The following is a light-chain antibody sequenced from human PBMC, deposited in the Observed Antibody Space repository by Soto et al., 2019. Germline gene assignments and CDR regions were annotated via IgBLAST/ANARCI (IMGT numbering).Light chain of an antibody. V-gene: IGLV2-14*01. CDR1: SSDVGGYNY. Sequence: QSALTQPASVSGSPRQSITISCTGTSSDVGGYNYVSWYQLHPGKAPKLMIYEVTNRPSGVSNRFSGSKSGNTASLTISGLQAEDEADYYCSSYRGSSTLAVFGTGTKVTVL. CDR2: EVT. J-gene: IGLJ1*01. CDR3: SSYRGSSTLAV.